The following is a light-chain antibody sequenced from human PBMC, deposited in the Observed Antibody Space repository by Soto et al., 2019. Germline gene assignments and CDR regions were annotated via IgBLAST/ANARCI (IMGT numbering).Light chain of an antibody. Sequence: EIPMTQSPSYLSASVGDRVTIXCRASQSISSRFVWYQQKQGKAHKLLIYDASSLGSGVKSRFSGSGSGTEFTLPLSSLQPDDFATYYCQQYNSYSQTFGQGTKV. CDR2: DAS. CDR3: QQYNSYSQT. V-gene: IGKV1-5*01. J-gene: IGKJ1*01. CDR1: QSISSR.